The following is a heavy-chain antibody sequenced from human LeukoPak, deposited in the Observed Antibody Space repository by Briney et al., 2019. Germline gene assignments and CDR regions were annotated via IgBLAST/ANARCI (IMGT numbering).Heavy chain of an antibody. CDR3: ARAQCDWGRGANCDIEGNNYFDY. D-gene: IGHD4/OR15-4a*01. CDR1: SESFSGYF. Sequence: KPSETLSLTCAIYSESFSGYFWSWIRQPPGKGLEWIGEINYSGSTNYNPSLKSRVTISVDTSKNHFSLKLSSVTAADTAVYYCARAQCDWGRGANCDIEGNNYFDYWGQGTLVTVSS. J-gene: IGHJ4*02. V-gene: IGHV4-34*01. CDR2: INYSGST.